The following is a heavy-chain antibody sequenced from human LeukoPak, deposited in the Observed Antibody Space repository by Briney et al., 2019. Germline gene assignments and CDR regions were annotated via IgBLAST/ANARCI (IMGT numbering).Heavy chain of an antibody. Sequence: GGSLRLSCAVSGFTFTDFSMNWVRQAPGKGLDWVSSIDPSSTYIYYADSLKGRFTISRDNVKNSLFLQVNSLRAEDTAVYYCAREFYSSGWYRNTAASPFDYWGQGTLVTVSS. V-gene: IGHV3-21*04. CDR2: IDPSSTYI. CDR1: GFTFTDFS. J-gene: IGHJ4*02. CDR3: AREFYSSGWYRNTAASPFDY. D-gene: IGHD6-19*01.